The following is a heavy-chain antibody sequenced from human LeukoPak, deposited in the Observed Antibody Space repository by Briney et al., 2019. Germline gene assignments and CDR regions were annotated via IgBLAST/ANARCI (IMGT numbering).Heavy chain of an antibody. CDR1: GGSISSGSYY. Sequence: SGTLSLTCTVSGGSISSGSYYWSWIRQPPGKGLEWIGYIYYSGSTNYNPSLKSRVTISVDTSKNQFSLKLSSVTAADTAVYYCARGATMVRGVSYYYYYYMDVWGKGTTVTISS. CDR3: ARGATMVRGVSYYYYYYMDV. CDR2: IYYSGST. D-gene: IGHD3-10*01. J-gene: IGHJ6*03. V-gene: IGHV4-61*01.